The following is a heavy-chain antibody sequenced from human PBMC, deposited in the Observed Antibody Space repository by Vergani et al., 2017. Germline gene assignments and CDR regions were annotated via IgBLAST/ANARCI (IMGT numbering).Heavy chain of an antibody. CDR3: ARDFAGECNSDRCYTGVL. CDR1: GYTFTAYG. Sequence: QVQLVQSGAEMKKPGASVKVSCKASGYTFTAYGLSWVRQAPGQGLEWLGWSTAYNGDPKYTRRLQDRITLTTDPSTATVYLELRSLRSDDTAVYYCARDFAGECNSDRCYTGVLWGQGTLVTVSS. CDR2: STAYNGDP. D-gene: IGHD2/OR15-2a*01. J-gene: IGHJ4*02. V-gene: IGHV1-18*01.